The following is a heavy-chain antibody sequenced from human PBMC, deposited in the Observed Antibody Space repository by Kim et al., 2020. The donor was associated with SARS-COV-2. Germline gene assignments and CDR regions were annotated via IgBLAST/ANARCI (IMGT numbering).Heavy chain of an antibody. Sequence: GGSLRLSCAASGFTFSSYSMNWVRQAPGKGPEWVSSISSSSTYIYYADSVKGRFTISRDNAKNSLYLQMNSLRAEDTAVFYCARDLGTYGGNSYFDYWGQGTLVTVSS. D-gene: IGHD4-17*01. J-gene: IGHJ4*02. V-gene: IGHV3-21*01. CDR3: ARDLGTYGGNSYFDY. CDR1: GFTFSSYS. CDR2: ISSSSTYI.